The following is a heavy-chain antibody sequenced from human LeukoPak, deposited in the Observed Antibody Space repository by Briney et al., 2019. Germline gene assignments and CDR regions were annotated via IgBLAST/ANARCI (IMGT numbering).Heavy chain of an antibody. J-gene: IGHJ4*02. CDR2: INPNSGGT. CDR3: ARDLSWLLDY. D-gene: IGHD5-12*01. CDR1: GYIFTGYY. Sequence: SVTVSCTASGYIFTGYYMHWVRQAPGQGLEWMGWINPNSGGTNYAQNFQGRVTMTRDTSISTAYMVLRRLRSDDTAVYYCARDLSWLLDYWGQGTLVTVSS. V-gene: IGHV1-2*02.